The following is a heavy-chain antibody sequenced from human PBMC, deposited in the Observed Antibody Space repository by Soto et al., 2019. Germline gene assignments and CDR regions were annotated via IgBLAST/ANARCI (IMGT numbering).Heavy chain of an antibody. J-gene: IGHJ3*02. CDR3: VTVRHDAFDI. CDR1: GFTFSTYS. CDR2: ISSSTSTI. V-gene: IGHV3-48*02. Sequence: EVQLVESGGGLVQPGGSLRLSCAASGFTFSTYSMSWVRQAPGEGLEWLSYISSSTSTIYYPDSVKGRFTISRDNAKNSLYLQMNSLRDEDTAVYYCVTVRHDAFDIWGQGTLVTVSS.